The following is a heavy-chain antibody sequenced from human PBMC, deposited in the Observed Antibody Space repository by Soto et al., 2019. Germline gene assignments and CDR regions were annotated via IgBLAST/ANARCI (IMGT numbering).Heavy chain of an antibody. CDR3: ARDREAGYNFYYGMDV. CDR2: IYTSASI. Sequence: PSETLSLTCSVSGADIKTYSCTWSRQPAGKGLEWIGRIYTSASINYNPSLKGRVTLSVDTSTNQVSLRLASVTAADTAIYYCARDREAGYNFYYGMDVWGQGTTVTVSS. J-gene: IGHJ6*02. V-gene: IGHV4-4*07. D-gene: IGHD6-19*01. CDR1: GADIKTYS.